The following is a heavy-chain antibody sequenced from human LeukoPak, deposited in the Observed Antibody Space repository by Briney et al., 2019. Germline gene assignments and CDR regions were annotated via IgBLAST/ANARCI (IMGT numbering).Heavy chain of an antibody. Sequence: GGSLRLSCAASGFTFSTCVMTWVRRTPGKGLEWVSSIGGRGDNTYYADSVKGRFTISRDNSKNTLDLQMSNLRAEDTAVYFCARSPMATGSWYFDLWGRGTLVTVSS. CDR1: GFTFSTCV. CDR3: ARSPMATGSWYFDL. J-gene: IGHJ2*01. CDR2: IGGRGDNT. D-gene: IGHD5-24*01. V-gene: IGHV3-23*01.